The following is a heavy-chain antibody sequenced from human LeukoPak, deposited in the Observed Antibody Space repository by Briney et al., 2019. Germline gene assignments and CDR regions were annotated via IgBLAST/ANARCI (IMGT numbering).Heavy chain of an antibody. CDR2: ISYDGSNK. D-gene: IGHD3-22*01. Sequence: PGGSLRLSCAASGFTFSSYGMHWVRQAPGKGLEWVAVISYDGSNKYYADSVKGRFTISRDNSKNTLYLQMNSLRAEDTAVYYCVKILEDYYDSSGYPRGYYGMDVWGQGTTVTASS. J-gene: IGHJ6*02. V-gene: IGHV3-30*18. CDR1: GFTFSSYG. CDR3: VKILEDYYDSSGYPRGYYGMDV.